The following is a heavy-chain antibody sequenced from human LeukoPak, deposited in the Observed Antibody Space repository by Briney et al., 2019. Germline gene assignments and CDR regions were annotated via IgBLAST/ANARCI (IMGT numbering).Heavy chain of an antibody. CDR3: AKDLDYTTYGYYFDY. CDR2: ISPYNGNT. Sequence: ASVKVSCKASGYTFSGSGISWVRQAPGQGLEWMGWISPYNGNTNYAQNLQGRVTMTTDTSTSTAYMELRSLRSDDTAVYYWAKDLDYTTYGYYFDYWGQGTLVTVSS. J-gene: IGHJ4*02. V-gene: IGHV1-18*01. D-gene: IGHD4-11*01. CDR1: GYTFSGSG.